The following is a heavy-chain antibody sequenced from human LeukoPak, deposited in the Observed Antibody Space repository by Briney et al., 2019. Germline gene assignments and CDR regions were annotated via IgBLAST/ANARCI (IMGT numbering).Heavy chain of an antibody. CDR1: GGSISSSSYY. CDR2: IYYSGST. Sequence: SETLSLTCTVSGGSISSSSYYWGWIRQPPGKGLEWIGSIYYSGSTYYNPSLKSRVTISVDTSKNQFSLQLSSVTAADAAVYYCARVDCSSTSCYHFDYWGQGTLVTVSS. D-gene: IGHD2-2*01. J-gene: IGHJ4*02. CDR3: ARVDCSSTSCYHFDY. V-gene: IGHV4-39*01.